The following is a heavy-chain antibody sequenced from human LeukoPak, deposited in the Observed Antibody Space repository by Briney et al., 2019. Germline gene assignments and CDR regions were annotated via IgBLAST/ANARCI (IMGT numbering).Heavy chain of an antibody. Sequence: GGSLRLSCVASGFTLSDYYMTWIRQAPGKGLEWVSYISSSGSTIYYADSVKGRFTISRDNAKSSLYLQMNSLRAEDTAVYYCAKEKGTRAPIVFDMWGQGSMVTVSS. J-gene: IGHJ3*02. CDR1: GFTLSDYY. CDR3: AKEKGTRAPIVFDM. V-gene: IGHV3-11*04. D-gene: IGHD2-15*01. CDR2: ISSSGSTI.